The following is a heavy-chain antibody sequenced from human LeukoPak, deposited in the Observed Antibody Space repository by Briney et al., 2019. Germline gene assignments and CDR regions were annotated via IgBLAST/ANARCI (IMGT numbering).Heavy chain of an antibody. CDR2: IYHSGST. CDR3: ARIRGFGADYYYYYMDV. J-gene: IGHJ6*03. Sequence: SGTLSLTCAVSGGSISSSNWWSWVRQPPGKGLEWIGEIYHSGSTNYNPSLKSRVTISVDKSKNQFSLKLSSVTAADTAVYYCARIRGFGADYYYYYMDVWGKGTTVTVSS. V-gene: IGHV4-4*02. D-gene: IGHD3-10*01. CDR1: GGSISSSNW.